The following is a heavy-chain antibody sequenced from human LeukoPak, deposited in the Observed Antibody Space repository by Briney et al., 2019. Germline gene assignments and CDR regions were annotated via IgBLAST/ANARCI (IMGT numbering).Heavy chain of an antibody. CDR3: ARDEVITIFGATNALFDY. CDR1: GFTFSSYA. V-gene: IGHV3-33*08. CDR2: IWYDGSNK. D-gene: IGHD3-3*01. Sequence: PGGSLRLSCAASGFTFSSYAMHWVRQAPGKGLEWVAVIWYDGSNKYYADSVKGRFTISRDNSKNTLYLQMNSLRAEDTAVYYCARDEVITIFGATNALFDYWGQGTLVTVSS. J-gene: IGHJ4*02.